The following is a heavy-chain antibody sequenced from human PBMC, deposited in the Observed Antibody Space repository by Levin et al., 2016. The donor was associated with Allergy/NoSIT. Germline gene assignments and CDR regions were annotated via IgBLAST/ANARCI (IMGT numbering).Heavy chain of an antibody. CDR2: IYSGGSGGST. CDR1: GFTVSSTY. CDR3: AREGPYYMDV. V-gene: IGHV3-53*01. Sequence: GESLKISCAASGFTVSSTYMDWVRQAPGKGLEWVSLIYSGGSGGSTYYADSVKGRFIISRDNSKNTLYLQMNSLRAEDTAVYYCAREGPYYMDVWGVGTTVTVSS. J-gene: IGHJ6*03.